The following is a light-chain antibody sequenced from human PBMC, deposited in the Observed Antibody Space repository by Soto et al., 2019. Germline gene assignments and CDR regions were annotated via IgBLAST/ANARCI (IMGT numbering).Light chain of an antibody. V-gene: IGKV1-5*03. CDR2: KAS. CDR1: QSISSW. J-gene: IGKJ1*01. CDR3: QQYNDNWT. Sequence: DIQMTQSPSTLSASVGDRVNITCRASQSISSWLAWYQQKPGKAPKLLIYKASTLRSGVPSRFSGSGSGTEFTLAISSLQPDDSATYYCQQYNDNWTFGQGTKVEIK.